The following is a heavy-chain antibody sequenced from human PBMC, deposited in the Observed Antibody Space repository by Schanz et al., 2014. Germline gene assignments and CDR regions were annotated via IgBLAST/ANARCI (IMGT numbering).Heavy chain of an antibody. V-gene: IGHV3-23*04. Sequence: VQLVESGGGLVQPGGSLRLSCAASGFTFSTYAMSWVRQGPGKGLEWVSGISGGGGTRNYADSVKGRFTVFRDNSKRTLYRQMNSLRAEDPAVYYCAREEGWGIAAAGPKHYYCGMDVWGQGTTVTVSS. CDR3: AREEGWGIAAAGPKHYYCGMDV. J-gene: IGHJ6*02. CDR1: GFTFSTYA. CDR2: ISGGGGTR. D-gene: IGHD6-13*01.